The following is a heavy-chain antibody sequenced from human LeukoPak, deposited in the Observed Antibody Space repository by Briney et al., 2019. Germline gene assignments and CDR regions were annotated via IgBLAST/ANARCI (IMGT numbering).Heavy chain of an antibody. CDR3: AKDQRWESPHYLDS. D-gene: IGHD1-26*01. Sequence: PSETLSLTCTVSGGSISSNSYYWGWIRQPPGKGLEWVSGISASGGSTYYADSVRGRFTISRDNSKNTLYVQMNSLRDEDTAVYYCAKDQRWESPHYLDSWGQGTLVTVSS. CDR2: ISASGGST. CDR1: GGSISSNSYY. V-gene: IGHV3-23*01. J-gene: IGHJ4*02.